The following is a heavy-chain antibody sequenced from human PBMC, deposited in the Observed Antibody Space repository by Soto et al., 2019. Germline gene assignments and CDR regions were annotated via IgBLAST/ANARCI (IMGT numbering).Heavy chain of an antibody. Sequence: LRLSCAASGFTFSSYGMHWVRQAPGKGLEWVAVISYDGSNKYYADSVKGRFTISRDNSKNTLYLQMNSLRAEDTAVYYCAKDDPGMDVWGQGTTVTVSS. CDR2: ISYDGSNK. J-gene: IGHJ6*02. V-gene: IGHV3-30*18. CDR1: GFTFSSYG. CDR3: AKDDPGMDV.